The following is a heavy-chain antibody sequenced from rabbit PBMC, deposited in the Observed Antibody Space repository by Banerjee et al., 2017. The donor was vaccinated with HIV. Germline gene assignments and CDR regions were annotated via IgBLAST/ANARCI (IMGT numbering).Heavy chain of an antibody. V-gene: IGHV1S45*01. CDR3: ARDTSSSFSSYCMDL. D-gene: IGHD1-1*01. Sequence: QEQLVESGGGLVKPEGSLTLSCKASGFSFSDRDVMCWVRQAPGKGLEWIACIDTGSSGFTYYASWAKGRFTISKASSTTVTLQMTSLTAADTATYFCARDTSSSFSSYCMDLWGPGTLVTVS. CDR2: IDTGSSGFT. J-gene: IGHJ6*01. CDR1: GFSFSDRDV.